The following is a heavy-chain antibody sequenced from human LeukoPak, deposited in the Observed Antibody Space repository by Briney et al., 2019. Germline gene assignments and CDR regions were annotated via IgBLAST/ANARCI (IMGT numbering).Heavy chain of an antibody. J-gene: IGHJ6*02. CDR2: IYSGGST. D-gene: IGHD6-19*01. Sequence: GGSLRLSCAASGFTVSSNYMSWVRQAPGKGLEWVSVIYSGGSTYYADSVKGRFTISRDNSKNTLYLRMNSLRAEDTAVYYCATSDRIAVAGTNYYGMDVWGQGTTVTVSS. CDR1: GFTVSSNY. V-gene: IGHV3-66*01. CDR3: ATSDRIAVAGTNYYGMDV.